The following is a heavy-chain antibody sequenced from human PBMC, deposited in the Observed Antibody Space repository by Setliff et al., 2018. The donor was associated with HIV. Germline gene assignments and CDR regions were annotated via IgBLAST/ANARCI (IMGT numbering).Heavy chain of an antibody. J-gene: IGHJ4*02. Sequence: SVKVSCKASGGTFINSAFNWVRQAPGQGLEWMGSIIPIFGTGNYAQNFQGRVTITADGSTSTAYMELTSLRSEDTAVYYCARVAGGYYFDYWGQGTLVTVSS. CDR3: ARVAGGYYFDY. CDR1: GGTFINSA. CDR2: IIPIFGTG. V-gene: IGHV1-69*13.